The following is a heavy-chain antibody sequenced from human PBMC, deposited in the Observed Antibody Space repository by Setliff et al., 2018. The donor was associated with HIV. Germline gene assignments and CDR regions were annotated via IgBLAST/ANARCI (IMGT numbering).Heavy chain of an antibody. CDR3: ARQGAGYYYDSSDYYTGNGFDI. Sequence: SETLSLTCAVSGYSINSAYYWGWIGQSPGKGLEWIGGFHHSGSSHYNPSLKSRVTISGQTSKNQFSLKLSSVTAADTAVYYCARQGAGYYYDSSDYYTGNGFDIWGQGTMVTVSS. CDR2: FHHSGSS. CDR1: GYSINSAYY. J-gene: IGHJ3*02. D-gene: IGHD3-22*01. V-gene: IGHV4-38-2*01.